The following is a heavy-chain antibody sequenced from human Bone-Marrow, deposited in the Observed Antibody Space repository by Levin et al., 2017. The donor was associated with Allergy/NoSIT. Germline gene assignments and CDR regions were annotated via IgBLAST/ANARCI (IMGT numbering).Heavy chain of an antibody. Sequence: PGGSLRLSCAASGLTFSNFAMSWVRQAPGRGLEWVSGINGYGVSTFSADSVKGRFTISRDSAKKMLYLHMDSLRVDDTAKYYCARGRLSTMETAFDLWGRGTTVIVSS. CDR2: INGYGVST. CDR3: ARGRLSTMETAFDL. CDR1: GLTFSNFA. D-gene: IGHD1-1*01. V-gene: IGHV3-23*01. J-gene: IGHJ3*01.